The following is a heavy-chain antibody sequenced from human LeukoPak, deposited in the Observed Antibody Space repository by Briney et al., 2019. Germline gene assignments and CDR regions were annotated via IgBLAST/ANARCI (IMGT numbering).Heavy chain of an antibody. CDR1: GFTFSACA. D-gene: IGHD2/OR15-2a*01. Sequence: PGGSLGLSCAASGFTFSACAMSWVRQAPGKGLEWVSAFTLSGTNIHYADSVKGRFTISRDVSKSTLYLQMNTLTAEDTAVYYCAKDTSLRTSYHGYFDFWGQGALVTVSS. J-gene: IGHJ4*02. CDR2: FTLSGTNI. CDR3: AKDTSLRTSYHGYFDF. V-gene: IGHV3-23*01.